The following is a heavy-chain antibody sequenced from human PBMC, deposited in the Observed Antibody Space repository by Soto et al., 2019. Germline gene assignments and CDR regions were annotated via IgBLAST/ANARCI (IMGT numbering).Heavy chain of an antibody. V-gene: IGHV3-15*01. Sequence: GGSLRLSCAASGFTFSNAWMSWVRQAPGKGLEWVGRIKSKTDGGTTDYAAPVKGRFTISRDDSKNTLYLQMNSLKTEDTAVYYCAKRPLTAAGFDYWGQGTLVTVSS. CDR2: IKSKTDGGTT. CDR3: AKRPLTAAGFDY. D-gene: IGHD6-13*01. J-gene: IGHJ4*02. CDR1: GFTFSNAW.